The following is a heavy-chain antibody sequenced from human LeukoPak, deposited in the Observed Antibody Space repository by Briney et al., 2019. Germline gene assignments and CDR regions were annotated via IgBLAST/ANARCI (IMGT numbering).Heavy chain of an antibody. D-gene: IGHD3-10*01. V-gene: IGHV4-39*01. CDR3: ARYGSGSYSLDY. CDR1: GGSISSSSYY. CDR2: IYYSGST. Sequence: SETLSLTCTVSGGSISSSSYYLGWIRQPPGKGLEWIGSIYYSGSTYYNPSLKSRVTISVDTSKNQFSLKLSSVTAADTAVYYCARYGSGSYSLDYWGQGTLVTVSS. J-gene: IGHJ4*02.